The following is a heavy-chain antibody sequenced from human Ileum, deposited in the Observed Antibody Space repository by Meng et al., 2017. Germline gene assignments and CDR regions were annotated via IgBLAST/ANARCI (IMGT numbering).Heavy chain of an antibody. J-gene: IGHJ1*01. V-gene: IGHV4-4*02. D-gene: IGHD3-10*01. CDR2: FAHRGSS. CDR1: GSSITNHNW. Sequence: QVQLLESVPSLVRPSQTLSLTCAVSGSSITNHNWWACVRHPTGTGLEGIGEFAHRGSSAYNPSLKSRVSMSIDKSKNQFTLKLTSVTAADTAVYHCLGGSGGSVWGQGTLVTVSS. CDR3: LGGSGGSV.